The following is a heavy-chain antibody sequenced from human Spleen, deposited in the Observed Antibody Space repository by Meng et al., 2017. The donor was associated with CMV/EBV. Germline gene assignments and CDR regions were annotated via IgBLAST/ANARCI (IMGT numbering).Heavy chain of an antibody. V-gene: IGHV3-13*01. Sequence: GESLKISCAASGFTFSAYDMHWVRQATGKGLEWVSAIGTAYNTYYPASVRGRFTISRENAENSLYLQMNSLTAGDTAVYYCARAGALWFGGGLDVWGQGTTVTVSS. CDR1: GFTFSAYD. CDR3: ARAGALWFGGGLDV. D-gene: IGHD3-10*01. CDR2: IGTAYNT. J-gene: IGHJ6*02.